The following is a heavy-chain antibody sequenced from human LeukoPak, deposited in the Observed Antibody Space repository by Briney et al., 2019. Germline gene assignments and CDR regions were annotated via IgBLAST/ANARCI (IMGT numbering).Heavy chain of an antibody. Sequence: PGGSLRLSCAASGFTFSSYAMHWVRQAPGKGLEWVAVISYDGSNKYYADSVKGRFTISRDNSKNTLYLQMNNLRVEDTAVYYCARAQTGGYWNYFYYMDVWGKGTTVTVSS. CDR1: GFTFSSYA. J-gene: IGHJ6*03. CDR3: ARAQTGGYWNYFYYMDV. V-gene: IGHV3-30-3*01. CDR2: ISYDGSNK. D-gene: IGHD2-21*01.